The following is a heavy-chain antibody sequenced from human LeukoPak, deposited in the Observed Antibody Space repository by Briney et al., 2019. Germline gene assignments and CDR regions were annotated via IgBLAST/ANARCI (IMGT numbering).Heavy chain of an antibody. CDR2: IRYDGSNK. CDR1: GFTFSSYG. V-gene: IGHV3-30*02. J-gene: IGHJ4*02. CDR3: AKAATIFGVVIDYFDY. D-gene: IGHD3-3*01. Sequence: PGGSLRLSCAASGFTFSSYGMHWVRQAPGKGLEWVAFIRYDGSNKYYADSVKGRFTISRDNSKNTLYLQMNSLRAEDTAVYYCAKAATIFGVVIDYFDYWGQGTLVTVSS.